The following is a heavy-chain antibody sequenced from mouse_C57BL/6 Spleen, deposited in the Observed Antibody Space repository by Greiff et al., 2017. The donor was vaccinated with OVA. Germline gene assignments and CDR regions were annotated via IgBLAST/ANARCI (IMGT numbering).Heavy chain of an antibody. J-gene: IGHJ2*01. Sequence: VQLQQSGAELMKPGASVKLSCKATGYTFTGYWIEWVKQRPGHGLEWIGEILPGSGSTNYNEKFKGKATFTADTSSNTAYMQLSSLTTEDSAIYYWGRRGGEFITTVVDYFDYWGQGTTLTVSS. CDR1: GYTFTGYW. D-gene: IGHD1-1*01. CDR2: ILPGSGST. V-gene: IGHV1-9*01. CDR3: GRRGGEFITTVVDYFDY.